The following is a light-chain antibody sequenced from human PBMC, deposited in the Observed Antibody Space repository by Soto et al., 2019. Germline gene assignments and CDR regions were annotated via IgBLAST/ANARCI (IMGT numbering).Light chain of an antibody. Sequence: IVLTQSPGTLSLSPGESATLSCRASQIVTDSYLAWYQQTRGQAPRLLIYGTSNRAAGVPNRFRGAGSGTDFTLTISRLEPEDFAVYYCQQFGGSFSFGGGTKVEI. CDR2: GTS. CDR1: QIVTDSY. V-gene: IGKV3-20*01. CDR3: QQFGGSFS. J-gene: IGKJ4*01.